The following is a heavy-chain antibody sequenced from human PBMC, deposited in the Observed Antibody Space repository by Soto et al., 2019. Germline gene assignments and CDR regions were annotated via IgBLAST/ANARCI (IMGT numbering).Heavy chain of an antibody. J-gene: IGHJ4*02. CDR1: GYTFTSYD. V-gene: IGHV1-8*01. D-gene: IGHD6-19*01. CDR2: MNPNSGNT. CDR3: ARSPLPVAGHLSR. Sequence: ASVKVSCKASGYTFTSYDINWVRQATGQGLEWMGWMNPNSGNTGYAQKFQGRVTMTRNTSISTAYMELSSLRSEDTAVYYCARSPLPVAGHLSRWGQGTLVTVSS.